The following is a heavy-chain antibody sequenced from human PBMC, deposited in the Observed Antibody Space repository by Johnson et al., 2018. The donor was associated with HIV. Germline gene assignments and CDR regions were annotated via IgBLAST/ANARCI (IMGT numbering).Heavy chain of an antibody. D-gene: IGHD6-13*01. Sequence: VQLVESGGGVVQPGRSLRLSCAASGFTFSSYWMSWVRQAPGKGLEWVANIKQDGSEKSYVDSVKGRFTISRDNAKNTLYLQMNSLRAEDTAVYYCARGGEYSSSLYAFDIWGQGTMVTVSS. J-gene: IGHJ3*02. V-gene: IGHV3-7*01. CDR1: GFTFSSYW. CDR2: IKQDGSEK. CDR3: ARGGEYSSSLYAFDI.